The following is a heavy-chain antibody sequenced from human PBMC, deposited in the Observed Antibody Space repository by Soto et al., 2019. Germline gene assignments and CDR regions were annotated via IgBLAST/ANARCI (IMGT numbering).Heavy chain of an antibody. D-gene: IGHD2-8*01. Sequence: QVQLVESGGGLVKPGGSLRLSCAASGFTFSDYYMSWIRQAPGKGLEWVSYISSSGSTKYYADSVKGRFTISRDNSKNSLYLQMNSLRAEDTAVYYCARKFGYCTNGVCYKYYYYYMDFWGKGTTVTVSS. V-gene: IGHV3-11*01. J-gene: IGHJ6*03. CDR2: ISSSGSTK. CDR1: GFTFSDYY. CDR3: ARKFGYCTNGVCYKYYYYYMDF.